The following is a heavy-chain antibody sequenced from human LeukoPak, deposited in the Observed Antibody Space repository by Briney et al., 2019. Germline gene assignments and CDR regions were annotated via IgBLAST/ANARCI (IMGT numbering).Heavy chain of an antibody. V-gene: IGHV4-34*01. CDR1: GGSFSGYY. J-gene: IGHJ4*02. D-gene: IGHD2-15*01. CDR3: ARGAPHGYCSGSSCYSDY. CDR2: INHSGST. Sequence: SETLSLTCAVYGGSFSGYYWSWIRQPPGKGLEWIGEINHSGSTNYNPSLKSRVTISVDTSKNQFSLKLSSVTAADTAVYYCARGAPHGYCSGSSCYSDYWGQGTLVTVSS.